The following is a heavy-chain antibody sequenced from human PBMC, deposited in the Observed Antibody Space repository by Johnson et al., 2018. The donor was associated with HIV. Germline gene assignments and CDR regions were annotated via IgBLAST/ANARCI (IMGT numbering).Heavy chain of an antibody. Sequence: VQLVESGGGLVQPGGSLRLSCAASGFTFSSYDMHWVRQATGKGLEWVSAIGTAGDTYYPGSVKGRFNISRDNSKNMLYLQMTSLRADDTAVYFCAKDRGEWELRMDALDIWGKGTMVTVSS. CDR1: GFTFSSYD. D-gene: IGHD1-26*01. CDR2: IGTAGDT. CDR3: AKDRGEWELRMDALDI. V-gene: IGHV3-13*01. J-gene: IGHJ3*02.